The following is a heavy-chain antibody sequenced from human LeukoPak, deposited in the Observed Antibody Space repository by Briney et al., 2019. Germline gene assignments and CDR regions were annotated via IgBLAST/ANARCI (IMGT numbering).Heavy chain of an antibody. CDR1: GDSISSGDYY. J-gene: IGHJ3*02. D-gene: IGHD3-22*01. V-gene: IGHV4-61*02. Sequence: PSQTLSLTCTVSGDSISSGDYYWSWIRQPAGKGLEWIGRISSSGSTNYNPSLKSRVTISVDTSKNQFSLKLSSVTAADTAVYYCARDLPYYYDSSGYRAFDIWGQGTMVTVSS. CDR3: ARDLPYYYDSSGYRAFDI. CDR2: ISSSGST.